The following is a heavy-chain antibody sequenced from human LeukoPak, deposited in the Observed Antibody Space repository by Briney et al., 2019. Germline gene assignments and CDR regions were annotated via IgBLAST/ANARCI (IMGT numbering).Heavy chain of an antibody. CDR1: GFTFSSYG. CDR3: AKDDRDSSSWSSFDY. Sequence: GRSLRLSCAASGFTFSSYGMHWVRQAPGKGLEWVAVISYDGSKKYYADSVKGRFTISRDNSKNTLYLQMNSLRAEDTAVYYCAKDDRDSSSWSSFDYWGQGTLVSVSS. J-gene: IGHJ4*02. CDR2: ISYDGSKK. V-gene: IGHV3-30*18. D-gene: IGHD6-13*01.